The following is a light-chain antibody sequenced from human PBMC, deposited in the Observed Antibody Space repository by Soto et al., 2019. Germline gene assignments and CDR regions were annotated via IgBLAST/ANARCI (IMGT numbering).Light chain of an antibody. Sequence: EIVMTQSPATLSVSPGERVTLSCRASQSVSSNLAWYQQKPGQAPRLLIYGASTRATGIPARFSGSGSGTEFPLTISSLQYEDFAVYYCQQYNNWPPRTFGQGTKVEIK. CDR2: GAS. CDR3: QQYNNWPPRT. CDR1: QSVSSN. J-gene: IGKJ1*01. V-gene: IGKV3D-15*01.